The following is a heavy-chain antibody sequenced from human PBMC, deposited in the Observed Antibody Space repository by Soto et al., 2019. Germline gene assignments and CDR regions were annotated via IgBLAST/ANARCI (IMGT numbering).Heavy chain of an antibody. CDR1: GGSISSYY. CDR3: ARVIGYCSGGSCRDAFDI. D-gene: IGHD2-15*01. Sequence: QVQLQESGPGLVKPSETLSLTCSVSGGSISSYYWSWIRQPPGKGLEWIGYIYYSGSTNYNPSLKSRVTISVDTSKNQFSLKLSSVTAADTAVYYCARVIGYCSGGSCRDAFDIWGQGTMVTVSS. J-gene: IGHJ3*02. CDR2: IYYSGST. V-gene: IGHV4-59*01.